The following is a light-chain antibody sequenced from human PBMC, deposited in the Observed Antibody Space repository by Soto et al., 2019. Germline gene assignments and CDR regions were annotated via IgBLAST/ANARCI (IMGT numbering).Light chain of an antibody. CDR1: QSVSSY. V-gene: IGKV3-11*02. J-gene: IGKJ3*01. CDR2: DAS. CDR3: QQRSNWPQFT. Sequence: EIVLTQSPATLSLSPGERATLSCRASQSVSSYLAWYQQKPGQAPRLLIYDASNRATGIPARFSGSGSGRVFALAISSLEPEDFAVYYCQQRSNWPQFTFGPGTKVDIK.